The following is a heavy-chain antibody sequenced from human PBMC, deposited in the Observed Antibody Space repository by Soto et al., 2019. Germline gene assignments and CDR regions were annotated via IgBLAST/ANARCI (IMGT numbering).Heavy chain of an antibody. CDR3: ARDCWRGSGCFDY. CDR1: GGSISSGDYY. D-gene: IGHD6-19*01. V-gene: IGHV4-30-4*01. Sequence: PSETLSLTCTVSGGSISSGDYYWSWIRQPPGKGLEWIGYIYYSGSTYYNPSLKSRVTISVDTSKNQFSLKLSSVTAAATAVYYCARDCWRGSGCFDYWGQGTLVTVSS. J-gene: IGHJ4*02. CDR2: IYYSGST.